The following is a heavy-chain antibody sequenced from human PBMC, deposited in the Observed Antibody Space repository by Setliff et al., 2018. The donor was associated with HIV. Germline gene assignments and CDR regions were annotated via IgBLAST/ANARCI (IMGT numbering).Heavy chain of an antibody. J-gene: IGHJ6*03. CDR2: IIPIFRTP. V-gene: IGHV1-69*13. Sequence: SVKVSCKASGGTFSSYTISWVRQAPGQGLEWMGGIIPIFRTPKYAQKFQDRVTISADESTSTAYMELSSLTSEDTAVYYCARGGQYSGSYLPRDYYMDVWGKGTTVTVSS. CDR3: ARGGQYSGSYLPRDYYMDV. D-gene: IGHD1-26*01. CDR1: GGTFSSYT.